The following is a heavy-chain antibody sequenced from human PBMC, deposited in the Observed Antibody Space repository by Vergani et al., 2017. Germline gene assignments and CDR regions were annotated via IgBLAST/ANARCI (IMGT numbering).Heavy chain of an antibody. CDR3: ARGNCSVTCPKYNWLAP. V-gene: IGHV4-4*07. Sequence: QVHLQESGPGVVKPSDTLSLTCTVSGGSMSDFYWTWIRQPAGRGLEWIGRIYPNGNGNYNESLRSRLTMSIDTSRSQFSLSLSSVTAADTAVYYCARGNCSVTCPKYNWLAPWGRGILVTVSS. J-gene: IGHJ5*02. CDR2: IYPNGNG. D-gene: IGHD2-15*01. CDR1: GGSMSDFY.